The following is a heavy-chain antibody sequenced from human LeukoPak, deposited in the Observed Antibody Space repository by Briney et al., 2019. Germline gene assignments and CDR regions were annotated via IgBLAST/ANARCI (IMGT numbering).Heavy chain of an antibody. Sequence: GGSLRLSCAVSGFTFSSSWMHWVRQAPGKGLVWVGRIKSKTDGGTTDYAAPVKGRFTISRDDSKNTLYLQMNSLKTEDTAVYYCTTGGTYYDFWSGYYSGFYFDYWGQGTLVTVSS. D-gene: IGHD3-3*01. CDR3: TTGGTYYDFWSGYYSGFYFDY. J-gene: IGHJ4*02. CDR2: IKSKTDGGTT. V-gene: IGHV3-15*07. CDR1: GFTFSSSW.